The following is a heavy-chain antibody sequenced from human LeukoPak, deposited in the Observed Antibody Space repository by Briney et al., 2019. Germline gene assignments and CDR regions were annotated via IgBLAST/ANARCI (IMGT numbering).Heavy chain of an antibody. Sequence: GGSLRLSCAASGFTFSDFWMYWVRQAPGKGLVWVSRIKTDGSSTNYADSVKGRFTISRDNAKNTLYLQMNSLRAEDTAVYYCTGGGAGLDYWGQGTQVTVSS. CDR3: TGGGAGLDY. CDR1: GFTFSDFW. CDR2: IKTDGSST. D-gene: IGHD3-16*01. J-gene: IGHJ4*02. V-gene: IGHV3-74*01.